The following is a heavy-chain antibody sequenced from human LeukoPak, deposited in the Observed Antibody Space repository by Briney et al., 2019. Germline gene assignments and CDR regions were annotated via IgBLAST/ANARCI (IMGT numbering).Heavy chain of an antibody. D-gene: IGHD1-26*01. CDR3: AGVRQSSGRPDAFDI. CDR2: VEYSGST. J-gene: IGHJ3*02. Sequence: SETLSLTCTVSGGSIGSYYWSWLRQPPGKGLEWIGCVEYSGSTNYNPSLKSRVTISVDTSKNQFSLKLNSVTAADTAVYYCAGVRQSSGRPDAFDIWGQGTRVTVSS. V-gene: IGHV4-59*01. CDR1: GGSIGSYY.